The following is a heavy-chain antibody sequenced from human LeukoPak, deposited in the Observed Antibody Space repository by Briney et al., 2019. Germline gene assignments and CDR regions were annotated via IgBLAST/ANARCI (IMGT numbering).Heavy chain of an antibody. CDR2: INPNSGGT. CDR3: ALYGRYGSGEDY. D-gene: IGHD3-10*01. CDR1: GYTFTGHY. Sequence: ASVKVSCKASGYTFTGHYMHWVRQAPGQGLEWMGRINPNSGGTNYAQKFQGRVTMTRDTSISTAYMELSRLRSDDTAVYYCALYGRYGSGEDYWGQGTLVTVSS. J-gene: IGHJ4*02. V-gene: IGHV1-2*06.